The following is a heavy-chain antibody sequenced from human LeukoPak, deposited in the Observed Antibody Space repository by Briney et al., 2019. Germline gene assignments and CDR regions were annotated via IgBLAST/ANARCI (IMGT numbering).Heavy chain of an antibody. CDR1: GFTFSRNA. CDR3: TKGFSGSDFDY. Sequence: GGSLGLSCAASGFTFSRNAFSWVRQGPGKGLEWVSGISGSGDSTYYADSVKGRFTISRDNSKNTLYLQMNSLRAEDTAVYYCTKGFSGSDFDYWGQGTLVTVSS. D-gene: IGHD5-12*01. CDR2: ISGSGDST. J-gene: IGHJ4*02. V-gene: IGHV3-23*01.